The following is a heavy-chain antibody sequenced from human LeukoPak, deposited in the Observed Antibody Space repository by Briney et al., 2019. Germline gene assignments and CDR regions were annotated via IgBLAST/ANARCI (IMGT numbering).Heavy chain of an antibody. Sequence: SQTLSLTCTVSGDSITSGGHFWNWVRQHPGKGLEWIGNIYYSGIRFSNPSLKSRIALAIDRSKNQFSLNLTSVTAADTAVYYCARGGRSYDPLHYWGQGILVTVSS. J-gene: IGHJ4*02. CDR2: IYYSGIR. V-gene: IGHV4-31*03. D-gene: IGHD5-12*01. CDR3: ARGGRSYDPLHY. CDR1: GDSITSGGHF.